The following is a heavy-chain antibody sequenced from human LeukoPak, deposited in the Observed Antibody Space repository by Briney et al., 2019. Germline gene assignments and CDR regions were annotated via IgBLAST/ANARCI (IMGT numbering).Heavy chain of an antibody. Sequence: PGGSLRLSCAASGFTFSSYSMNWVRQAPGKGLEWVSSISSSSSYIYYADSVKGRFTISRDNAKNSLYLQMNSLRAEDTAVYYCARSYYDFWSGYYEYYFDYWGQGTLVTVSS. CDR2: ISSSSSYI. J-gene: IGHJ4*02. CDR1: GFTFSSYS. CDR3: ARSYYDFWSGYYEYYFDY. D-gene: IGHD3-3*01. V-gene: IGHV3-21*01.